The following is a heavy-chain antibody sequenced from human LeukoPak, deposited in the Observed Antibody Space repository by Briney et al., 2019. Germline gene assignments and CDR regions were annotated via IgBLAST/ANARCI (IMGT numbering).Heavy chain of an antibody. CDR2: INHSGST. CDR3: ARGNLAAAGTWYNWFDP. CDR1: GGSFSGYF. Sequence: PSETLSLTCAVYGGSFSGYFWSWIRQPPGKGLEWIGEINHSGSTNYNPSLKSRVTISVDTSKNQFSLKLSSVTAADTAVYYCARGNLAAAGTWYNWFDPWGQGTLVTVSS. D-gene: IGHD6-13*01. V-gene: IGHV4-34*01. J-gene: IGHJ5*02.